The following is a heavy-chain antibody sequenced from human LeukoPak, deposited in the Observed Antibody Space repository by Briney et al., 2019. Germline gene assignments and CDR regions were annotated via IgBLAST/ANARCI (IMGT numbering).Heavy chain of an antibody. J-gene: IGHJ5*02. CDR3: ARAIAAAGWFDP. D-gene: IGHD6-13*01. CDR2: IYYSGST. Sequence: SETLSLTCTVSGGSISSYYWSWIRQPPGKGLEWIGYIYYSGSTNYNPSLKSRVTISVDTSKNQFSLKLSSVTVADTAVYYCARAIAAAGWFDPWGQGTLVTVSS. CDR1: GGSISSYY. V-gene: IGHV4-59*01.